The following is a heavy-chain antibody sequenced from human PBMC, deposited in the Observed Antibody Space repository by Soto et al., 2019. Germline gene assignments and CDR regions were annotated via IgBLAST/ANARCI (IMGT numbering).Heavy chain of an antibody. CDR2: ISYDGSSK. CDR1: GFTFSSYG. CDR3: AKGRGGGGLLGGAFDI. J-gene: IGHJ3*02. D-gene: IGHD3-3*01. Sequence: QVQLVESGGGVVQPGRSLRLSCAASGFTFSSYGMHWVRQAPGKGLEWVAVISYDGSSKYYADSVKGRFTISRDNSKNTLYLQMNSLRAEDTAVYYCAKGRGGGGLLGGAFDIWGQGTMVTVSS. V-gene: IGHV3-30*18.